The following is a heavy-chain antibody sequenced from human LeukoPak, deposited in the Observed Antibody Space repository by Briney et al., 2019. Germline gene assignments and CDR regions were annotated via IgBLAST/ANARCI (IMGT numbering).Heavy chain of an antibody. CDR2: ITATGDTA. CDR1: GFTFSSYS. V-gene: IGHV3-23*01. Sequence: GGSLRLSCAASGFTFSSYSMNWVRQAPGKGLEWVAIITATGDTAYYADSVKGRFTISRDNSRNTVYMQMDSLRAEDTAIYYCAGDRNSDWYSPLDYWGQGSQVTVSP. J-gene: IGHJ4*02. D-gene: IGHD6-19*01. CDR3: AGDRNSDWYSPLDY.